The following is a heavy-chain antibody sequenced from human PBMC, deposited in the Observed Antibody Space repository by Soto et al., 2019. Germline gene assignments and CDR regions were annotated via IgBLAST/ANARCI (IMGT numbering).Heavy chain of an antibody. Sequence: ASVKVSCKASGYTFTSYAMDWVRQAPGQRLEWMGWINAGNGNTKYSQKFQGRVTITRDTSTSTAYMELSSLRSEDTAVYYCASPPRGVAVASEYFQHWGQGTLVTVSS. CDR3: ASPPRGVAVASEYFQH. V-gene: IGHV1-3*01. CDR2: INAGNGNT. D-gene: IGHD2-15*01. CDR1: GYTFTSYA. J-gene: IGHJ1*01.